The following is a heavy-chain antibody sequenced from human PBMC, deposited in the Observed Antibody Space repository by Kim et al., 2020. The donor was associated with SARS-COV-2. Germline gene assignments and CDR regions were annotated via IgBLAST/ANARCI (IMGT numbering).Heavy chain of an antibody. CDR3: AKDLPRQYYYDSSGPKGFDY. Sequence: GGSLRLSCAASGFTFSSYAMSWVRQDPGKGLEWVSAISGSGGSTYYADSVKGRFTISRDNSKNTLYLQMNSLRAEDTAVYYCAKDLPRQYYYDSSGPKGFDYWGQGTLVTVSS. J-gene: IGHJ4*02. CDR2: ISGSGGST. CDR1: GFTFSSYA. D-gene: IGHD3-22*01. V-gene: IGHV3-23*01.